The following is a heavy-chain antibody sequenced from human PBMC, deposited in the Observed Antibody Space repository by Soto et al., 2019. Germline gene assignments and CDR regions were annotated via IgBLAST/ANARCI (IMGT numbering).Heavy chain of an antibody. CDR3: ARWGPVDYDFGSGYYTGFYYYGLDV. Sequence: SVKVSCKASGGTLSSYAISWVRQDPGQGLERMGRIIPIFGTANYAQKFQGRVTITADESTSTAYMELSSLRSEDTAVYYCARWGPVDYDFGSGYYTGFYYYGLDVWGHGT. CDR1: GGTLSSYA. D-gene: IGHD3-3*01. CDR2: IIPIFGTA. J-gene: IGHJ6*02. V-gene: IGHV1-69*13.